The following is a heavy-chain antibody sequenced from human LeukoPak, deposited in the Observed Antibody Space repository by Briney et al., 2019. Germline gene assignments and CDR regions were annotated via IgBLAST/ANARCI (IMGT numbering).Heavy chain of an antibody. J-gene: IGHJ4*02. CDR2: ISYTGTYI. CDR1: AFSLSAYN. V-gene: IGHV3-21*04. CDR3: VRDRGTYRPIDY. D-gene: IGHD1-26*01. Sequence: GGSKRLYCAASAFSLSAYNMNWVRQAPGKGLEWVSSISYTGTYIYYADSVKGRFTISRDNAQNSLYLQMNSLRAEDTAIYYCVRDRGTYRPIDYWGQGTLVTVSS.